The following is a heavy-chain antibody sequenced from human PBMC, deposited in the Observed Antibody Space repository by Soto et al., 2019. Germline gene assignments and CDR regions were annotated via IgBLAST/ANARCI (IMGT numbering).Heavy chain of an antibody. V-gene: IGHV1-69*01. D-gene: IGHD3-10*01. Sequence: QVQLVQSGAEVKKPGSSVKVSCKASGGTFSSYAISWVRQAPGQGLEWMGGIIPIFGTANYAQKFQGRVTITADESTSTAYMELISLRSEDKAVYYCARGAQQPGSYYQGGDWFDPWGQGTLVTVSS. CDR1: GGTFSSYA. J-gene: IGHJ5*02. CDR3: ARGAQQPGSYYQGGDWFDP. CDR2: IIPIFGTA.